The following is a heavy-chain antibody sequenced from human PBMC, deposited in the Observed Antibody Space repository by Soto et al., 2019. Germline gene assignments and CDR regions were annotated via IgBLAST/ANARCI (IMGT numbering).Heavy chain of an antibody. V-gene: IGHV4-30-2*03. CDR2: IYYRGNT. CDR3: ARLEGLATISYYFDF. J-gene: IGHJ4*02. Sequence: TSETLSLTCAVSGGSIRSGGYSWSWIRQPPGKGLEWIGCIYYRGNTYYNPSLKTRVTISLDKSKSQFSLRLNSVTAADSAVYFCARLEGLATISYYFDFWGQGAQVTVSS. CDR1: GGSIRSGGYS. D-gene: IGHD3-9*01.